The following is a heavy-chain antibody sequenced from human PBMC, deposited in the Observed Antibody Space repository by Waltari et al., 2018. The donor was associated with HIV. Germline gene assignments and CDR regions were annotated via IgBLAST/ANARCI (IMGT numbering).Heavy chain of an antibody. CDR2: ISSSGNFK. D-gene: IGHD6-6*01. CDR3: ARDSRGSTWSLNWFDP. CDR1: GFIFNTYT. J-gene: IGHJ5*02. Sequence: EVQLVESGGGPVKPGESLRPSCVTSGFIFNTYTLTWVRQAPGKGPEWVSSISSSGNFKHYADSVKGRFTISRDNAENSLYLQMNGLRAEDTAIYYCARDSRGSTWSLNWFDPWGQGTLVTVSS. V-gene: IGHV3-21*02.